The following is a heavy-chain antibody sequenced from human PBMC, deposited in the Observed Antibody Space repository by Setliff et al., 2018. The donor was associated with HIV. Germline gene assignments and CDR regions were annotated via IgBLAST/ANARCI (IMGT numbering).Heavy chain of an antibody. CDR3: ARAYFGSGIYY. Sequence: TLSLTCTVSGGSISSYYWSWIRQPPGKGLEWLGHIYSSGSTNYNPSLKSRVILSVDTSKNQFSLKLYSVTAADTAVYYCARAYFGSGIYYWGQGTLVTVSS. J-gene: IGHJ4*02. D-gene: IGHD3-10*01. CDR2: IYSSGST. CDR1: GGSISSYY. V-gene: IGHV4-4*09.